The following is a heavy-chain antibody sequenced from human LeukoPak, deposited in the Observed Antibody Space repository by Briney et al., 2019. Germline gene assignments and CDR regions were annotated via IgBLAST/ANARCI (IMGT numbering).Heavy chain of an antibody. CDR3: ASKARPEDY. Sequence: GGALRLSCAASGFTFSSYSMNWVRQAPGNGLEWVSYISSSSSTISYADSVKGRFTISRDNAKNSLYLQMNSLRAEDTAVYYCASKARPEDYWGQGTLVTVSS. J-gene: IGHJ4*02. V-gene: IGHV3-48*01. CDR1: GFTFSSYS. D-gene: IGHD6-6*01. CDR2: ISSSSSTI.